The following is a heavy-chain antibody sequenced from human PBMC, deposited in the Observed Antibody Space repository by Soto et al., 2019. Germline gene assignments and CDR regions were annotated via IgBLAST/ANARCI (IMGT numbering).Heavy chain of an antibody. J-gene: IGHJ3*02. CDR2: MNPNTGDT. V-gene: IGHV1-8*01. CDR3: ARAGDFGNYVEAFDI. Sequence: QVQLVQSGAEVKKPGASVKVSCKASGYTFTSHDIDWVRQATGQGTEWMGWMNPNTGDTGYAQKFQGRVTMTRNTSKSTAYMELSSLTSEDTAVYYCARAGDFGNYVEAFDIWGQGTMVTVSS. D-gene: IGHD2-21*02. CDR1: GYTFTSHD.